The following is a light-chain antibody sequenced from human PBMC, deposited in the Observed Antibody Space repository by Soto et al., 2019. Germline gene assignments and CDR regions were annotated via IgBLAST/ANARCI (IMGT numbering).Light chain of an antibody. V-gene: IGKV1-33*01. Sequence: DIEMTEAPCSLSCSVGDRCTITWQASQDINKNLIWYQQKPGKAPKARIYDASNLGTGVPSRFSGSGSRTDFTFSISRMQPEDVATYYCQQYDGLPTFGQGTRLEIK. CDR1: QDINKN. J-gene: IGKJ5*01. CDR3: QQYDGLPT. CDR2: DAS.